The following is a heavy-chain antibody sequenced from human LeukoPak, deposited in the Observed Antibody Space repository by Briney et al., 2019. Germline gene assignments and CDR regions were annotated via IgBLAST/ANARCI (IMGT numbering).Heavy chain of an antibody. CDR2: IYYSGST. CDR1: GGSISSYY. CDR3: ARALLGIGIGNWYFDL. Sequence: SETLSLTCTVSGGSISSYYWSWIRQPPGKGLEWIGYIYYSGSTNYNPSLKSRVTISVDTSKNQFSLKLSSVTAADTAVYYCARALLGIGIGNWYFDLWGRGTLVTVSP. V-gene: IGHV4-59*01. D-gene: IGHD7-27*01. J-gene: IGHJ2*01.